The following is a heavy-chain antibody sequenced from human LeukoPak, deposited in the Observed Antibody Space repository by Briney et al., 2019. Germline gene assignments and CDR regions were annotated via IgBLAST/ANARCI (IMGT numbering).Heavy chain of an antibody. CDR1: GGSIRGYY. V-gene: IGHV4-59*01. D-gene: IGHD2-21*02. J-gene: IGHJ2*01. Sequence: SETLSLTCTVSGGSIRGYYWSWIRQPPGKGLEWIGYISYSKYVNYNLSLKSPVTISLDTSKNQFSLKLSSVASADTAMYYCARVAGGDWNYYFDLWGLGTLVTVSS. CDR2: ISYSKYV. CDR3: ARVAGGDWNYYFDL.